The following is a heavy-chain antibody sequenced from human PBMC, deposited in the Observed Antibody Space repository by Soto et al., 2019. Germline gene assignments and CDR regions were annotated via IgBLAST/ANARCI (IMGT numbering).Heavy chain of an antibody. CDR3: ARPIDYYDSSGYLTPDY. CDR1: GFTFSSYA. J-gene: IGHJ4*02. CDR2: ISYDGSNK. D-gene: IGHD3-22*01. V-gene: IGHV3-30-3*01. Sequence: GGSLRLSCAASGFTFSSYAMHWVRQAPCKGLEWVAVISYDGSNKYYADSVKGRFTISRDNSKNTLYLQMNSLRAEDTAVYYCARPIDYYDSSGYLTPDYWGQGTLDNVSS.